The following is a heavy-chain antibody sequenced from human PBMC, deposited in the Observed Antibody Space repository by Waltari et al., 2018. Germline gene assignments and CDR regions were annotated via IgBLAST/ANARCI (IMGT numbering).Heavy chain of an antibody. CDR1: GFTFSRYG. V-gene: IGHV3-33*01. CDR2: IWYDGSNK. D-gene: IGHD2-15*01. CDR3: ARDFIHSSGGMDV. J-gene: IGHJ6*02. Sequence: QVQLVESGGGVVQPGRSLGLSCAASGFTFSRYGMHWVRQAPGKGLEWVAVIWYDGSNKYYADSVKGRFTISRDNSKNTLYLQMNSLRAEDTAVYYCARDFIHSSGGMDVWGQGTTVTVSS.